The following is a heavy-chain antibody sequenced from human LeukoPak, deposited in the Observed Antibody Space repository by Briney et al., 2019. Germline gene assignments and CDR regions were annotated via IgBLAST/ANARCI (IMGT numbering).Heavy chain of an antibody. D-gene: IGHD6-6*01. CDR3: ARGGTARPDY. CDR2: ISSGRPTT. J-gene: IGHJ4*02. CDR1: GFTFSNYG. V-gene: IGHV3-48*04. Sequence: GGSLRLSCAASGFTFSNYGMKWVRQAPGSGLQWVSYISSGRPTTNYAASVRGRFTVSRDNAKSSLYLQMTNLIVDDTGVYYCARGGTARPDYWGQGTLVTVSS.